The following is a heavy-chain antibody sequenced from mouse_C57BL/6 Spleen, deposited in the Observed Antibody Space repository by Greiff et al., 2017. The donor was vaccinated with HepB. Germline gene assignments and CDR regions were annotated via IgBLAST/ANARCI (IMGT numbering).Heavy chain of an antibody. Sequence: EVQVVESGEGLVKPGGSLKLSCAASGFTFSSYAMSWVRQTPEKRLEWVAYISSGGDYIYYADTVKGRFTISRDNARNTLYLQMSSLKSEDTAMYYCTRVDGYDVFDYWGQGTTLTVSS. V-gene: IGHV5-9-1*02. CDR1: GFTFSSYA. CDR2: ISSGGDYI. CDR3: TRVDGYDVFDY. J-gene: IGHJ2*01. D-gene: IGHD2-2*01.